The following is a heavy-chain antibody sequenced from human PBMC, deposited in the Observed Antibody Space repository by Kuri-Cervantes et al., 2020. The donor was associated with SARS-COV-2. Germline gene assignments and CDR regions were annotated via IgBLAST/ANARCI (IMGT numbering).Heavy chain of an antibody. D-gene: IGHD3-22*01. Sequence: GASLKISCAASGFTFSGHWIHWVRQAPGKGLVWVSRINPDGSYTNNAGSVKGRFTISRDNSKNTLYLQMNSLRAEDTAVYYCARESTMIVVGNDAFDIWGQGTMVTVSS. J-gene: IGHJ3*02. V-gene: IGHV3-74*01. CDR1: GFTFSGHW. CDR3: ARESTMIVVGNDAFDI. CDR2: INPDGSYT.